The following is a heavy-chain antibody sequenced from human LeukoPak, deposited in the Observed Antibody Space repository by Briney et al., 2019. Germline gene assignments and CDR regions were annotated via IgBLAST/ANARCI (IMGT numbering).Heavy chain of an antibody. J-gene: IGHJ4*02. D-gene: IGHD2-2*03. V-gene: IGHV3-13*01. Sequence: GGSLRLSCAASGFTFSSYDMHWVRQATGKGLKWVSAIGTAGDTYYPGSVKGRFTISRENAKNSLYLQMNSLRAGDRVVYYCATGYCSSTSCQQYGYWGQGTLVTVSS. CDR2: IGTAGDT. CDR3: ATGYCSSTSCQQYGY. CDR1: GFTFSSYD.